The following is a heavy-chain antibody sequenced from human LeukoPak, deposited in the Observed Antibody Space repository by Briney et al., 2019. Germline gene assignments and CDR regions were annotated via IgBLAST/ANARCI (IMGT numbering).Heavy chain of an antibody. CDR2: INPNSGGT. D-gene: IGHD3-22*01. V-gene: IGHV1-2*02. CDR1: GYTFTDYF. J-gene: IGHJ3*02. Sequence: ASVKVSCKASGYTFTDYFLHWVRQAPGQGLEWMGWINPNSGGTNYAQKFQGRVTMTRDTSISTAYMDLSRLRSDDTAVYYCARGRGTMIVVVITPYDAFDIWGQGTMVTVSS. CDR3: ARGRGTMIVVVITPYDAFDI.